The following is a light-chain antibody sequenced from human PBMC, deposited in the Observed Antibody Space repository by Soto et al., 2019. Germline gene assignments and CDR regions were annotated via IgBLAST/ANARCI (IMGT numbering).Light chain of an antibody. CDR3: QQYGSSPPVT. CDR2: GAS. Sequence: IVMTQSPRTLSLSPGERATLSCRASQPINNNYVAWYQQKPGQAPSLLIYGASDRATGVPDRFSGSGSGTDFTLTISRLEPEDFAVYFCQQYGSSPPVTFGPGTKVDIK. V-gene: IGKV3-20*01. CDR1: QPINNNY. J-gene: IGKJ3*01.